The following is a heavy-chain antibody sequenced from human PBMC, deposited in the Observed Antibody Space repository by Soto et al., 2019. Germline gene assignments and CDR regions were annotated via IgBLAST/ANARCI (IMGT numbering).Heavy chain of an antibody. CDR2: IFYSGST. D-gene: IGHD3-3*01. J-gene: IGHJ5*02. CDR3: ARETYYDFWSGYPGGFDP. Sequence: SETLSLTCTVSGGSISSYYWSWIRQPPGKGLEWIGYIFYSGSTNYNPSLKSRVTISVDTSKNQFSLELSCVTAADTAVYYCARETYYDFWSGYPGGFDPWGQGTLVTVSS. CDR1: GGSISSYY. V-gene: IGHV4-59*12.